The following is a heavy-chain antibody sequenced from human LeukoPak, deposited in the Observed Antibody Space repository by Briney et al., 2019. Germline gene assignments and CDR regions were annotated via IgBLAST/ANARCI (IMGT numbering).Heavy chain of an antibody. Sequence: GGSLRLSCVASGFAFSHHYMHWVRQAPGEGLVWVSRVNSDGSSKTYADSVKGRFTISRDNAKNTLYLQMNSLRAEDTAVYYCVRDLNWGLGFDYWGQGTLVTVSS. CDR2: VNSDGSSK. D-gene: IGHD7-27*01. CDR3: VRDLNWGLGFDY. CDR1: GFAFSHHY. V-gene: IGHV3-74*01. J-gene: IGHJ4*02.